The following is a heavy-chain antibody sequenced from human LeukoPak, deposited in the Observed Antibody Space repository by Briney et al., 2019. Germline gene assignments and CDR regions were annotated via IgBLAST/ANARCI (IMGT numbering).Heavy chain of an antibody. CDR1: GGSISSGSYF. V-gene: IGHV4-61*10. D-gene: IGHD5-18*01. J-gene: IGHJ4*02. CDR3: ARDKPYSYGSFDY. Sequence: SQTLSLTCTVSGGSISSGSYFWTWIRQPAGKGLEWIGYIYYSGSTNYNPSLKSRVTISVDTSKNQFSLKLSSVTAADTAVYYCARDKPYSYGSFDYWGQGTLVTVSS. CDR2: IYYSGST.